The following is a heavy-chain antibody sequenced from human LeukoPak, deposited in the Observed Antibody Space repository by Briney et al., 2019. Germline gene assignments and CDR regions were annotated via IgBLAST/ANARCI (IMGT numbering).Heavy chain of an antibody. Sequence: GGSLRLSCAASGFTFSSYAMSWVRQAPGKGLEWVSAISGSGGSTYYADSVKGRFTISRDNSKNTLYLQMNSLRAEDTAVYYCAKDYYGSGSYYKAVVGVVVYWGQGTLVTVSS. CDR3: AKDYYGSGSYYKAVVGVVVY. D-gene: IGHD3-10*01. J-gene: IGHJ4*02. CDR1: GFTFSSYA. CDR2: ISGSGGST. V-gene: IGHV3-23*01.